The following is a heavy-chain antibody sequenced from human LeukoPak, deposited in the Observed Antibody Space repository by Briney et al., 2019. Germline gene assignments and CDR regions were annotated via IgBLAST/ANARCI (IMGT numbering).Heavy chain of an antibody. CDR2: IYYSGST. CDR3: ARHYNRDDLLDY. J-gene: IGHJ4*02. V-gene: IGHV4-39*01. Sequence: PSETLSLTCTVSGGSLSSSSYYWGWIRQPPGKGLKWIGSIYYSGSTYYNPSLKSRVTISVDTSKNQFSLKLSSVTAADTAVYYCARHYNRDDLLDYWGQGTLVTVSS. CDR1: GGSLSSSSYY. D-gene: IGHD1-20*01.